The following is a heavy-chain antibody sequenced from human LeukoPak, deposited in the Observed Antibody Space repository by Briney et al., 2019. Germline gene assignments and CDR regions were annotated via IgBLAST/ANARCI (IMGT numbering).Heavy chain of an antibody. V-gene: IGHV3-23*01. Sequence: GGSLRLSCAASRFTFSSYWFHWVRQAPGKGLEWVSAISGSGGSTYYADSVKGRFTISRDNSKNTLYLQMNSPRAEDTAVYYCAKDLGRITMIVVVITLDYWGQRTLVTVSS. CDR2: ISGSGGST. D-gene: IGHD3-22*01. CDR1: RFTFSSYW. J-gene: IGHJ4*02. CDR3: AKDLGRITMIVVVITLDY.